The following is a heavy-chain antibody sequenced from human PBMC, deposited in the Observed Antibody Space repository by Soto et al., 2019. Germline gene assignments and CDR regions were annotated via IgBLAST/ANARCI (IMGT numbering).Heavy chain of an antibody. CDR3: ARADHVGYYPH. CDR2: IYHTGTT. J-gene: IGHJ4*02. D-gene: IGHD3-3*01. V-gene: IGHV4-38-2*01. CDR1: VGSIIRVYH. Sequence: PSESLSLTCAFSVGSIIRVYHWAWIRQPPGRGLEWVASIYHTGTTYYNPSLKSRVTILVDTSKHQFSLNLRSVTAADSAVYYCARADHVGYYPHCGQGNLVNVSS.